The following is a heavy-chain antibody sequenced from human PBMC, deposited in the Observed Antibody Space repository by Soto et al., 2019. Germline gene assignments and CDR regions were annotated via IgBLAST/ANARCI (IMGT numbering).Heavy chain of an antibody. CDR3: ARVKVRYCSSTSCYTGNYYYYGMDV. D-gene: IGHD2-2*02. V-gene: IGHV4-34*01. CDR2: INHSGST. Sequence: QVQLQQWGAGLLKPSETLSLTCAVYGGSFSGYYWSWIRQPPGKGLEWIGEINHSGSTNYNPSLKGRVNISVDTSKNQFSLKLSSVTAADTAVYYCARVKVRYCSSTSCYTGNYYYYGMDVWGQGTTVTVSS. J-gene: IGHJ6*02. CDR1: GGSFSGYY.